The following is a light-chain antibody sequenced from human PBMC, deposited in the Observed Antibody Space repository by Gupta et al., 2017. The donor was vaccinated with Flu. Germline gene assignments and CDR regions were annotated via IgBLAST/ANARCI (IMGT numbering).Light chain of an antibody. CDR3: LIWHNSAWV. CDR2: YKSDSDK. J-gene: IGLJ3*02. Sequence: QAVLTQPSSLSASPGASASLTCTLRSGINVGTYRIYWFQQKPGSPPQYLLRYKSDSDKQQGSGVPSRFSGSKDASANAGILLISGLQSEDEAEYYCLIWHNSAWVFGGGTKLTVL. CDR1: SGINVGTYR. V-gene: IGLV5-45*02.